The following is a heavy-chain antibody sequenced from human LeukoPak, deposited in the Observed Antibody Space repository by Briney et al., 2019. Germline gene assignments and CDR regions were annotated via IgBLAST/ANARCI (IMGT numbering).Heavy chain of an antibody. V-gene: IGHV4-34*01. Sequence: SETLSLTCAVYGGSSSGYYWSWIRQPPGKGLEWIGEINHSGSTNYNPSLKSRVAISVDTSKNQFSLKLSSVTAADTAVYYCARGHLNYYYYGMDVWGQGTTVTVSS. CDR3: ARGHLNYYYYGMDV. CDR1: GGSSSGYY. J-gene: IGHJ6*02. CDR2: INHSGST.